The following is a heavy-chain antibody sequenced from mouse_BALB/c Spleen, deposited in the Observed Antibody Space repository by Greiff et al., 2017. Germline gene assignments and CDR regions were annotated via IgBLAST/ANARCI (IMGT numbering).Heavy chain of an antibody. V-gene: IGHV1-69*01. D-gene: IGHD2-10*01. CDR2: IDTSDSYT. J-gene: IGHJ2*01. Sequence: QVQLQQPGAELVMPGASVKMSCKASGYTFTDYWMHWVKQRPGQGLEWIGAIDTSDSYTSYNQKFKSKATLTVDESSSTAYMQLSSLTSEDSAVYYCARDPYHWGQGTTLTVSS. CDR1: GYTFTDYW. CDR3: ARDPYH.